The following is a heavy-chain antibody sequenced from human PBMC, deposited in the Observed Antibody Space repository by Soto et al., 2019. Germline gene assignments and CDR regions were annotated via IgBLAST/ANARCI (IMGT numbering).Heavy chain of an antibody. V-gene: IGHV4-4*02. CDR2: IYHSGST. J-gene: IGHJ4*02. Sequence: QVQLQESGPGLVKPSGTLSLTCAVSGGSISSSNWWSWVRQPPGKGLEWIGEIYHSGSTNYNPSLKSRVTIQVDTSKSQFSLKLSSVTAADTAVYYCATSSTSCYGCLDYWGQGTLVTVSS. CDR3: ATSSTSCYGCLDY. CDR1: GGSISSSNW. D-gene: IGHD2-2*01.